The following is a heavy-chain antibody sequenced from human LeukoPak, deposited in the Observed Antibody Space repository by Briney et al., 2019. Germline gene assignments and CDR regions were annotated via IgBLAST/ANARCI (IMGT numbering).Heavy chain of an antibody. CDR3: AIQKADLITMIRGIIAY. V-gene: IGHV3-7*01. J-gene: IGHJ4*02. Sequence: GGSLRLSCAASGFTFSTYSMNWVRQAPGKGLEWVANIKQDGSEKYYVDSVKGRFTISRDNAKNSLYLQMNSLRAEDTAVYYCAIQKADLITMIRGIIAYWGQGTLVTVSS. D-gene: IGHD3-10*01. CDR1: GFTFSTYS. CDR2: IKQDGSEK.